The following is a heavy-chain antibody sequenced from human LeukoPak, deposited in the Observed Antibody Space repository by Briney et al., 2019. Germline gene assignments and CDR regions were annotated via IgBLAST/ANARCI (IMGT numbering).Heavy chain of an antibody. CDR2: INPSGGST. V-gene: IGHV1-46*01. CDR1: GHTFTSYY. CDR3: ATAVKWEILDYGMDV. J-gene: IGHJ6*02. D-gene: IGHD1-26*01. Sequence: GASVKLSCKASGHTFTSYYMHWVRQAPGQGLGWRGIINPSGGSTSSAQKFQGRVTMTRVTSTSTIYIELSSLTSEDTAVDYCATAVKWEILDYGMDVWGQGTMVTVSS.